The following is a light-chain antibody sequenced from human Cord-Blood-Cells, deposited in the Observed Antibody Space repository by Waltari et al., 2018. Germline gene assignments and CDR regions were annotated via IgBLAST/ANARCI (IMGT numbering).Light chain of an antibody. Sequence: EIVFTQSPAPLSLSPGERATPSCRASQSVSSYLAWYQQKPGQAPRLLIYDASNRATGIPARFSGSGSGTDFTLTISSLEPEDFAVYYCQQRSNWPPTFGGGTKVEIK. V-gene: IGKV3-11*01. CDR1: QSVSSY. CDR2: DAS. CDR3: QQRSNWPPT. J-gene: IGKJ4*01.